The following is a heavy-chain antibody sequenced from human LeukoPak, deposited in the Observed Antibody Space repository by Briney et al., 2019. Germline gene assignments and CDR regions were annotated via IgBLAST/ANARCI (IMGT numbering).Heavy chain of an antibody. D-gene: IGHD6-19*01. CDR3: ARSVGRLQWDY. CDR1: GFTFSSSP. Sequence: GGSLRLSCAASGFTFSSSPMSWVRQAPGKGLDWVSSISADGPTYYADSVKGRFTISRDNSKNTLYLQMNSLRAEDTAVYYCARSVGRLQWDYWGQGTLVTVSS. V-gene: IGHV3-23*01. J-gene: IGHJ4*02. CDR2: ISADGPT.